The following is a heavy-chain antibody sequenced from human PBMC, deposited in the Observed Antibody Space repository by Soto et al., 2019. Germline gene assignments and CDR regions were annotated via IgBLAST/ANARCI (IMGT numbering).Heavy chain of an antibody. J-gene: IGHJ6*02. D-gene: IGHD1-7*01. V-gene: IGHV4-34*01. CDR2: INHSGST. Sequence: ETLSLTCAVYGGSFSGYYWSWIRQPPGKGLEWIGEINHSGSTNYNPSLKSRVTISVDTSKNQFSLKLSSVTAADTAVYYCARGRGGWNYGYYYGMDVWGQGTTVTVSS. CDR3: ARGRGGWNYGYYYGMDV. CDR1: GGSFSGYY.